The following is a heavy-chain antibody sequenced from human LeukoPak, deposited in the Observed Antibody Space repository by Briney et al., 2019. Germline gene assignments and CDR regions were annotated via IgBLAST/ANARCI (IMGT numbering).Heavy chain of an antibody. Sequence: SETLSLTCAVSGYSIGSGYYWGWIRQPPGKGLEWIGSIYHSGSTYYNPSLKSRVTISVDTSKNQFSLKLSSVTAADTAVYYCARQTYYFDYWGQGTLVTVSS. V-gene: IGHV4-38-2*01. CDR3: ARQTYYFDY. CDR2: IYHSGST. CDR1: GYSIGSGYY. J-gene: IGHJ4*02.